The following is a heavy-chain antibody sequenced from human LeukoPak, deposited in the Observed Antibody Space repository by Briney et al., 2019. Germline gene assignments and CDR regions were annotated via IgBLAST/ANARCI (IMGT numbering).Heavy chain of an antibody. D-gene: IGHD6-13*01. V-gene: IGHV3-7*05. CDR2: IKEDGTEK. Sequence: GGSLRLSCAVSGFSFSSYWMTWVRQAPGKGLEWVANIKEDGTEKYYVDSVKGRFTISRDNAKNSLYLQMNSLRAEDTAVYYCAKIAAGLEYWGQGTLVTVSS. J-gene: IGHJ4*02. CDR3: AKIAAGLEY. CDR1: GFSFSSYW.